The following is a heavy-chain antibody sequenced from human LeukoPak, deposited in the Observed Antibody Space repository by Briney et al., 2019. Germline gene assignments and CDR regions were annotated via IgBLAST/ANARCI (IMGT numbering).Heavy chain of an antibody. D-gene: IGHD2-15*01. CDR2: IYHSGST. J-gene: IGHJ5*02. V-gene: IGHV4-4*02. CDR3: ARANPCSGGSCYPNWFDP. CDR1: GGSISSSNW. Sequence: PSETLSLTCAVSGGSISSSNWWRWVRQPPGKALEWIGEIYHSGSTNYNPSLKSRVTISVDKSKNQFSLKLSSVTAADTAVYYCARANPCSGGSCYPNWFDPWGQGTLVTVSS.